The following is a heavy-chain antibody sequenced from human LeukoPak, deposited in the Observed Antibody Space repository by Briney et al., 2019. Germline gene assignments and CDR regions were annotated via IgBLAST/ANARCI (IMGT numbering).Heavy chain of an antibody. CDR3: ARDNGAVAYFDY. V-gene: IGHV3-21*01. J-gene: IGHJ4*02. D-gene: IGHD2-15*01. CDR2: ISSSSSYI. Sequence: GGSLRLSCAASGFTFSSYSMNWVGQAPGKGLEWVSSISSSSSYIYYADSVKGRFTISRDNAKNSLYLQMNSLRAEDTAVYYCARDNGAVAYFDYWGQGTLVTVSS. CDR1: GFTFSSYS.